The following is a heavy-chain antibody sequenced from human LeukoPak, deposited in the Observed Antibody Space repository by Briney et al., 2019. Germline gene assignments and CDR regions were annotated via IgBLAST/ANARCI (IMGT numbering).Heavy chain of an antibody. Sequence: APVQVSCKTSGYTFTRHYLHWVRQAPGQGLEWMGWINPNSGDTNFAQKFQGRVTMTRATSISTVYMELSSLRSDDTALYYCMRGGGNSWFDYWGQGTLVSVSS. J-gene: IGHJ4*02. V-gene: IGHV1-2*02. CDR1: GYTFTRHY. CDR3: MRGGGNSWFDY. CDR2: INPNSGDT. D-gene: IGHD6-13*01.